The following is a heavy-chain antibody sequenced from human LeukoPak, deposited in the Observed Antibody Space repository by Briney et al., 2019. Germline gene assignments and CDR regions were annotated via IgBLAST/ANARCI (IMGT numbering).Heavy chain of an antibody. Sequence: PSETLSLTCTVSGGSFGNYYWSWLRQPAGKGLEWIGRIYSSGSTNYNPSLKSRVTMSVDTSRNQFSLKLNSVTAADTAVYYCAGTDDYGDYESSPWGQGTLVTVSS. CDR3: AGTDDYGDYESSP. J-gene: IGHJ5*02. V-gene: IGHV4-4*07. D-gene: IGHD4-17*01. CDR2: IYSSGST. CDR1: GGSFGNYY.